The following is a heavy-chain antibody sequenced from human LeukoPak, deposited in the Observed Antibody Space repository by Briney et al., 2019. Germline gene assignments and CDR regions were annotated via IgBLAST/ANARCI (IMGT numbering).Heavy chain of an antibody. CDR1: GFTFSSYS. CDR2: ISSSSSII. V-gene: IGHV3-48*01. Sequence: GGSLRLSCAASGFTFSSYSMNWVRQAPGKGLEWVSYISSSSSIIYYADSVKGRFTISRDNAKNSLYLQMNSLRAEDTAVYYCASGGDRPHLDYWGQGTLVTVSS. CDR3: ASGGDRPHLDY. J-gene: IGHJ4*02. D-gene: IGHD3-16*01.